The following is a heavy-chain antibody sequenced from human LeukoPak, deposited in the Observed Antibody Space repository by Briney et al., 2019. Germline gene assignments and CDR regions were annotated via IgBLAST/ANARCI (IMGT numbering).Heavy chain of an antibody. CDR1: GYTFTSYG. Sequence: ASVKVSRKASGYTFTSYGISWVRQAPGQGLEWMGWISAYNGNTNYAQKLQGRVTMTTDTSTSTAYMELRSLRSDDTAVYYCARVLPNFGVVILYYYYGMDVWGQGTTVTVSS. D-gene: IGHD3-3*01. CDR2: ISAYNGNT. V-gene: IGHV1-18*01. J-gene: IGHJ6*02. CDR3: ARVLPNFGVVILYYYYGMDV.